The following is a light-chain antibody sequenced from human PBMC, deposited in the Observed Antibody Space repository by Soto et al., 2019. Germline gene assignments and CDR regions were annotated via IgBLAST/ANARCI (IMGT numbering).Light chain of an antibody. J-gene: IGKJ5*01. CDR3: QQRSNWPPIT. Sequence: ETVMTHSPATLAVSPGEGATLSPSASQSVSSNLAWYQQKPGQAPRLLIYDASNRATGIPARFSGSGSGTDFTLTISSLEPEDFAVYYCQQRSNWPPITSGQGTRPEIK. V-gene: IGKV3-11*01. CDR1: QSVSSN. CDR2: DAS.